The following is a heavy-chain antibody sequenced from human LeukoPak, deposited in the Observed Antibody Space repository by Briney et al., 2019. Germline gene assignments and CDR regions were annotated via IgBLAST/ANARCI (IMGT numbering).Heavy chain of an antibody. V-gene: IGHV4-38-2*01. CDR2: IYHSGST. Sequence: SETLSLTCAVSGYSISSGYYWGWIRQSPGKGLEWIGSIYHSGSTHYNPSLKSRVTISVDTSKKQFSLKLSSVTAADTAVYYCARNSSSWYFDYWGQGTLVTVSS. J-gene: IGHJ4*02. CDR1: GYSISSGYY. D-gene: IGHD6-13*01. CDR3: ARNSSSWYFDY.